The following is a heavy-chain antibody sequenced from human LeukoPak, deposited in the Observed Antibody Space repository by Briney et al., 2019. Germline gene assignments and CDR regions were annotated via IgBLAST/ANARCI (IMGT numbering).Heavy chain of an antibody. V-gene: IGHV1-18*01. CDR2: ISAYNGNT. J-gene: IGHJ4*02. Sequence: ASVKVSCKASGYTFTSYGISWVRQAPGQGLEWMGWISAYNGNTNYAQKLQGRVTMTTDTSTSTAYIELRSLRSDDTAVYYCARDPPSYYYDSSGYPYYFDYWGQGTLVTVSS. CDR3: ARDPPSYYYDSSGYPYYFDY. CDR1: GYTFTSYG. D-gene: IGHD3-22*01.